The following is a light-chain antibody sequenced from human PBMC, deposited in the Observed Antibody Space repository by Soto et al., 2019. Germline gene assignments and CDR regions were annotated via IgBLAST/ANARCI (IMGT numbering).Light chain of an antibody. CDR3: SSYAGSDNFI. CDR1: SSDVGGYNY. V-gene: IGLV2-8*01. Sequence: QSALTQPPSASGSPGQSVTISCAGTSSDVGGYNYVSWYQQHPGKAPKLMIFEVSKRTSGVPDRFSGSKSGNTASLTVSGLQAEDEAYYYCSSYAGSDNFIFGGGTKRTVL. J-gene: IGLJ2*01. CDR2: EVS.